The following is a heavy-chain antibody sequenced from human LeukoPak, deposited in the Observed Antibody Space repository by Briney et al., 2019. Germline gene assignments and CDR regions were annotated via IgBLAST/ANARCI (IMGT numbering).Heavy chain of an antibody. CDR2: IIPMFGAA. CDR3: ARDFDYYDNRGVGGLDP. J-gene: IGHJ5*02. D-gene: IGHD3-22*01. CDR1: GGTFSSYP. Sequence: SVKVSCKASGGTFSSYPINWVRQAPGQGLEWLGGIIPMFGAANYAQNFEGRVTITADESTSTAYMELRSLRSEDTAVYYCARDFDYYDNRGVGGLDPWGQGTLVTVSS. V-gene: IGHV1-69*13.